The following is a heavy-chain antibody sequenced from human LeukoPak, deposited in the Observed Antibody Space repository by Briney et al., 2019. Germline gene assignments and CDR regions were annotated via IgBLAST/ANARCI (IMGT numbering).Heavy chain of an antibody. D-gene: IGHD5-24*01. Sequence: SETLSLTCAVSGGSFSGYYWSWIRQPPGKGLEWIGEINHSGSTNYNPSLKSRVTISVDTSKNQFSLKLSSVTAADTAVYYCARSRQWLPIDYWGQGTLVTVSS. CDR2: INHSGST. V-gene: IGHV4-34*01. CDR3: ARSRQWLPIDY. J-gene: IGHJ4*02. CDR1: GGSFSGYY.